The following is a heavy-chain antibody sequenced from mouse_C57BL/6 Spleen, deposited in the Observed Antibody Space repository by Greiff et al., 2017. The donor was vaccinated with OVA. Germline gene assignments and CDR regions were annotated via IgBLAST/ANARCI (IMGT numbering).Heavy chain of an antibody. CDR2: IGPGSGST. J-gene: IGHJ4*01. CDR3: AKRMDY. Sequence: QVQLQQSGAELVKPGASVKISCTASGYTFTDYYLNWVKQRPGRGLVGMGKIGPGSGSTYYNEKFKGKATLTADKSSSTAYMQLSSLTSEDSAVYYCAKRMDYWGQGTSVTVSS. CDR1: GYTFTDYY. V-gene: IGHV1-77*01.